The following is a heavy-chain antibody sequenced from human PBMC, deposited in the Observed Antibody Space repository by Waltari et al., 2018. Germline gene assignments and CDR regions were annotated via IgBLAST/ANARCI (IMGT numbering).Heavy chain of an antibody. V-gene: IGHV1-46*01. CDR2: INPSGGST. CDR3: ATDTGALWMDV. CDR1: EYTFASSC. D-gene: IGHD2-21*01. Sequence: QVQLVQSGAEVKKPGASVKISCTTSEYTFASSCVHWVRQAPGQGLEWMGIINPSGGSTIYAQRFQGRVTMTMDTSTSTVYMELSSLKSEDTAVYYCATDTGALWMDVWGQGTTVTVSS. J-gene: IGHJ6*02.